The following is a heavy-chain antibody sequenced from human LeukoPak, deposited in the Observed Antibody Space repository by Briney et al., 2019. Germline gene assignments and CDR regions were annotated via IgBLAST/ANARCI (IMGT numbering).Heavy chain of an antibody. D-gene: IGHD5-12*01. Sequence: SGGSLRLSCAASGFTFNNYAMSWVRQAPGKGLEWVSGVSGSGGNTYYADSVKGRFTISRDNSKSTLYLQMNGLRAEDTAVYYCAKPYSGYNTALYFFDYWSQGTLVTVSS. CDR2: VSGSGGNT. J-gene: IGHJ4*02. V-gene: IGHV3-23*01. CDR1: GFTFNNYA. CDR3: AKPYSGYNTALYFFDY.